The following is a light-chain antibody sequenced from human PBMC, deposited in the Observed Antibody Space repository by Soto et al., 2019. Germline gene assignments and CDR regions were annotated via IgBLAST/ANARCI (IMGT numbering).Light chain of an antibody. V-gene: IGKV1-5*03. Sequence: DIQMTQSPFTLSASVGARVTITCRASQSISMWLAWYQQKPWKAPKIVIYRASSLESGVPSRFSGSGSGTEFSLTISSLPPDDFATYYCQQYNSYSPTLGQGTKVEIK. CDR3: QQYNSYSPT. CDR1: QSISMW. J-gene: IGKJ1*01. CDR2: RAS.